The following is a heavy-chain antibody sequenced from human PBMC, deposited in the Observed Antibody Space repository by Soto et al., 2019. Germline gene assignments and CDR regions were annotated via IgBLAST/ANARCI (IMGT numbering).Heavy chain of an antibody. CDR3: ARDPKTSGGQHWAFNYFDS. CDR1: GFLFSSYA. D-gene: IGHD7-27*01. Sequence: PGGSLRLSCEASGFLFSSYAMNWVRQAPGKGLEWVALISYDGTNKFYADSVKGRFTISRDNSKSTLYLQVDSLRPEDAAVYYCARDPKTSGGQHWAFNYFDSWGQGTLVTVSS. J-gene: IGHJ4*02. CDR2: ISYDGTNK. V-gene: IGHV3-30-3*01.